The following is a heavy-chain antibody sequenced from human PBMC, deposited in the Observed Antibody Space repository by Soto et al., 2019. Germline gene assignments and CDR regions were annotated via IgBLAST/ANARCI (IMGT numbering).Heavy chain of an antibody. J-gene: IGHJ4*02. V-gene: IGHV3-23*01. Sequence: GESLKISCAASGFTFSSYAMSWVRQAPGKGLEWVSAISGSGGSTYYADSVKGRFTISRDNSKNTLYLQMNSLRAEDTAVYYCANTASAIGLGYCSGGSCNPFDYWGQGTLVTVSS. CDR1: GFTFSSYA. CDR2: ISGSGGST. CDR3: ANTASAIGLGYCSGGSCNPFDY. D-gene: IGHD2-15*01.